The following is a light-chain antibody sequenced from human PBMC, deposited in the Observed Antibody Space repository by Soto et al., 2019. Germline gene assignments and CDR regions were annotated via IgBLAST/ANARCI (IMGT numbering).Light chain of an antibody. Sequence: QSALTQPASVSGSPGQSITISCTGTSSDAGGYNYVSWYQQHPGKAPKLMIYDVSNRSSGLSNRFSGSKSGNTASLSISGLQTEDEADYYCSSYRRSSTPFYVFGTGTKVTVL. CDR1: SSDAGGYNY. CDR2: DVS. J-gene: IGLJ1*01. V-gene: IGLV2-14*01. CDR3: SSYRRSSTPFYV.